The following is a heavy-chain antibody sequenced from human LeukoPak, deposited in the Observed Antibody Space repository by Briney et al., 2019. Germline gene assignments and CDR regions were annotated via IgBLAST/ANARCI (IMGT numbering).Heavy chain of an antibody. V-gene: IGHV1-18*01. J-gene: IGHJ6*02. Sequence: ASMKVSCKASGYTFTSYGISWVRQAPGQGLEWMGWISAYNGNTNYAQKLQGRVTMTTDTSTSTAYMELRSLRSDDTAVYYCARAMRIAAASNYYYGMDVWGQGTTVTVSS. CDR2: ISAYNGNT. CDR1: GYTFTSYG. D-gene: IGHD6-13*01. CDR3: ARAMRIAAASNYYYGMDV.